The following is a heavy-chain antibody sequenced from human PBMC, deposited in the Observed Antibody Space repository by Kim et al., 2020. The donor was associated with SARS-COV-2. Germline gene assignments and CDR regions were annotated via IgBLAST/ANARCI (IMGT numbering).Heavy chain of an antibody. V-gene: IGHV4-30-4*01. Sequence: SETLSLTCAVSGDSITSDYYCWSWIRQSPGKGLEWIGYIYYSGNTYYNPSLKSRVTISRDTSKNQFSLRLSPVTAADTAIYHCARGKVVVISYGLDVWGQGATVSVSS. CDR1: GDSITSDYYC. CDR3: ARGKVVVISYGLDV. CDR2: IYYSGNT. J-gene: IGHJ6*02. D-gene: IGHD3-22*01.